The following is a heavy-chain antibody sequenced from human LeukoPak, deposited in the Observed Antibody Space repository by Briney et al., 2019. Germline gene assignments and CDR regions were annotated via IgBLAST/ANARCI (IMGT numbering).Heavy chain of an antibody. CDR3: ARGSTAAANFDF. CDR2: IKQDGSAK. V-gene: IGHV3-7*01. J-gene: IGHJ4*02. CDR1: GFTFSTYC. D-gene: IGHD2-2*01. Sequence: GGSLRLSCVASGFTFSTYCMSWLRQAPGKGLEWVANIKQDGSAKDYVDSVKGRFTISRDNAKNSLYLQMNSLIAEDTAVYYCARGSTAAANFDFWGQGILVSVSS.